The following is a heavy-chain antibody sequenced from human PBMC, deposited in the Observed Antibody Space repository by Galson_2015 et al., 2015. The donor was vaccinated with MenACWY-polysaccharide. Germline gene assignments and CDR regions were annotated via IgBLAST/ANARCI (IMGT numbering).Heavy chain of an antibody. CDR2: IRNDEISK. CDR3: ARNPSRLDIAAASN. D-gene: IGHD6-13*01. J-gene: IGHJ4*02. V-gene: IGHV3-30*06. Sequence: SLRLSCAASGFNFRGSGMHWVRQAPGKGLEWVALIRNDEISKHYIDAVKGRFSISRDNSKNTLYLQMNTLRPEDTAVYYCARNPSRLDIAAASNWGQGALVTVSS. CDR1: GFNFRGSG.